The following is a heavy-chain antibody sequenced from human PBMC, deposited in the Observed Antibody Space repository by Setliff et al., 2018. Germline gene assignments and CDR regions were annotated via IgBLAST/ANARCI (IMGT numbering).Heavy chain of an antibody. Sequence: PSETLSLTCTVSGGSISSYYWSWIRQPAGKGLEWIGHIYIGGSANYNPSLKSRVTMSIDTSKNQFSLKLNSVTAADTAVYYCARDTGSEEGPPHLVVLTANGLDVWGQGTTVTVSS. D-gene: IGHD2-21*02. CDR3: ARDTGSEEGPPHLVVLTANGLDV. CDR2: IYIGGSA. CDR1: GGSISSYY. V-gene: IGHV4-4*07. J-gene: IGHJ6*02.